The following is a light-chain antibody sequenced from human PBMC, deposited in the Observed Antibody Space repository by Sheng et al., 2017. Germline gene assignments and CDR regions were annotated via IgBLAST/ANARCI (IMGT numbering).Light chain of an antibody. V-gene: IGKV1-39*01. J-gene: IGKJ4*01. Sequence: DIQMTQSPSTLSASVGDRVTITCRASQTIDNYVNWYQQKPGKAPKLLIYAASTLQSGVPSRFGGSGSETDFTLTISSLEPEDFATYYCQQTYSNFATFGGGTKVEI. CDR3: QQTYSNFAT. CDR1: QTIDNY. CDR2: AAS.